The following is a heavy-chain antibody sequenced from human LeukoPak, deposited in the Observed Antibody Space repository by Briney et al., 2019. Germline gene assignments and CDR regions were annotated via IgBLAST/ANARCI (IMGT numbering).Heavy chain of an antibody. CDR3: ARPYYYDSRIDP. D-gene: IGHD3-22*01. CDR2: TYYSGST. J-gene: IGHJ5*02. V-gene: IGHV4-30-4*01. Sequence: SETLSLTCTVSGGSISSGDYYWSWIRQPPGKGLEWIGYTYYSGSTYYNPSLKSRATISVDRSKNQFSLKLTSVTAADTAVYYCARPYYYDSRIDPWGQGTLVTVSS. CDR1: GGSISSGDYY.